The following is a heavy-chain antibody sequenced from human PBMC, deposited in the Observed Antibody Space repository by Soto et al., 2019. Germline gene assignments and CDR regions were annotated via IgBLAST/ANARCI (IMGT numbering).Heavy chain of an antibody. Sequence: SEKVSCKASGGTFSSYAISWVRQAPGQGLEGMGGIIPIFGTANYSQKFQGRVTITADESTSTAYMELSSLRSEDTAVYYCASWSGTMGRGVIITRSYGMDVWGQGTTVTVSS. CDR1: GGTFSSYA. CDR2: IIPIFGTA. J-gene: IGHJ6*02. V-gene: IGHV1-69*13. D-gene: IGHD3-10*01. CDR3: ASWSGTMGRGVIITRSYGMDV.